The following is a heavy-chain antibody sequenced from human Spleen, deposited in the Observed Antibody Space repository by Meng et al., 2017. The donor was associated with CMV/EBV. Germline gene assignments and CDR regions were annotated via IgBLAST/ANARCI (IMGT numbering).Heavy chain of an antibody. V-gene: IGHV4-39*01. D-gene: IGHD2-2*02. CDR3: ARRRYCSSTSCYTVYYFDY. J-gene: IGHJ4*02. CDR1: RDGCS. CDR2: HDYGGST. Sequence: RDGCSWGWIRQPPGKGLGGMGRHDYGGSTYWSTTRKGRVTIYVDTSKNQFSLKLSSVTDTDTAVYCCARRRYCSSTSCYTVYYFDYWGQGTLVTVSS.